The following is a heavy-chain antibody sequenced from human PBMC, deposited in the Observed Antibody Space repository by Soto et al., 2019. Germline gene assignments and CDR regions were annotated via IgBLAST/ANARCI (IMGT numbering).Heavy chain of an antibody. D-gene: IGHD6-13*01. J-gene: IGHJ6*02. Sequence: GGSLRLSCTASGFTFSTSSIHWVRQAPGKGLEWVAIMSYDGSTKYYADSVKGRFTISRDNSKNTLYLQMNSLRGEDTAVYSCARGRKIVGSGTRTYYNGLDGWGQGTTVTVSS. CDR2: MSYDGSTK. CDR1: GFTFSTSS. CDR3: ARGRKIVGSGTRTYYNGLDG. V-gene: IGHV3-30-3*01.